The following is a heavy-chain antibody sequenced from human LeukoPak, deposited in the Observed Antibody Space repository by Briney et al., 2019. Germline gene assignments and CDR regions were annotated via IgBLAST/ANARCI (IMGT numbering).Heavy chain of an antibody. CDR1: GFICSDYA. CDR3: AKNGAYSGYDYTDY. D-gene: IGHD5-12*01. V-gene: IGHV3-23*01. J-gene: IGHJ4*02. Sequence: PGGSLRLSCTASGFICSDYAMSWARQAPGKGLEWVAGISSSGSGGNTYYADSVKGRFTVSRDNSRNTLYLQINSLRAEDTAVYYCAKNGAYSGYDYTDYWGQGTLVTVSS. CDR2: ISSSGSGGNT.